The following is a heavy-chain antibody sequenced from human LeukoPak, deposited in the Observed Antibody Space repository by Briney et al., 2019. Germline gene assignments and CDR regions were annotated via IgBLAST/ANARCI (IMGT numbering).Heavy chain of an antibody. CDR3: VKDSVYDFWSGYLDY. D-gene: IGHD3-3*01. CDR1: GFTFDDYA. CDR2: ISWNSGKI. Sequence: GGSLRLSCAASGFTFDDYAMHWVRQAPGKGLEWVSGISWNSGKITYVDSVKGRFTISRDNAKNSLYLQMSSLRPEDTALYYCVKDSVYDFWSGYLDYWGQGTLVTVSS. V-gene: IGHV3-9*01. J-gene: IGHJ4*02.